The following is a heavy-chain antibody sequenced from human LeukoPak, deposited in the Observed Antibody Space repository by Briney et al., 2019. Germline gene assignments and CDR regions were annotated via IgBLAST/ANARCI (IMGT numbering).Heavy chain of an antibody. V-gene: IGHV4-34*01. J-gene: IGHJ6*03. CDR1: GGSVSVYY. CDR3: VRGLVKKLVRRQIYYYMDV. D-gene: IGHD6-6*01. Sequence: SETLSLTCGISGGSVSVYYWSWIRQTPGEGLEWIGEINQSGSPKYNPSLKSRVAIFVDTSSNQLSLNVTSVTAADTAVYYCVRGLVKKLVRRQIYYYMDVWGKGTTVIVSS. CDR2: INQSGSP.